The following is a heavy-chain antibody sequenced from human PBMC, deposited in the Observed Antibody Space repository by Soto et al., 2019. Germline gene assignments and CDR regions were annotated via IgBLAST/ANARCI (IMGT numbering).Heavy chain of an antibody. CDR1: GYTFISYG. V-gene: IGHV1-18*01. J-gene: IGHJ6*02. D-gene: IGHD2-21*01. Sequence: ASVKVSCKASGYTFISYGISWVRQAPGQGLEWMGWVSGYNGQTNYAPRFRDRVTLTTDTSTSTTNMELRSLRSDDTAIYFCARDNRKELWVEGLNAMDVWGQGTTVTVSS. CDR3: ARDNRKELWVEGLNAMDV. CDR2: VSGYNGQT.